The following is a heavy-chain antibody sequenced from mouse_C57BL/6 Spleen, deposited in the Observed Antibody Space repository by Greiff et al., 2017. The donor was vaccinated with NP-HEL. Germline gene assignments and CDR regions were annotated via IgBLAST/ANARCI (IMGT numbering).Heavy chain of an antibody. CDR1: GFTFSSYA. CDR2: ISSGGDYI. Sequence: EVKLVESGEGLVKPGGSLKLSCAASGFTFSSYAMSWVRQTPEKRLEWVAYISSGGDYIYYADTVKGRFTISRDNARNTLYLQMSSLKSEDTAMYYCTRGSYDGYYEGDYMDYWGQGTSVTVSS. D-gene: IGHD2-3*01. CDR3: TRGSYDGYYEGDYMDY. J-gene: IGHJ4*01. V-gene: IGHV5S21*01.